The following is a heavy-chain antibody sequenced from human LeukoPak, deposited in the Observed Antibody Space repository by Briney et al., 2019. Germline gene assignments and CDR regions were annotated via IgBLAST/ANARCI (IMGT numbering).Heavy chain of an antibody. D-gene: IGHD2-15*01. CDR3: ARGWWSPKGMDV. CDR1: GYTFTSYA. V-gene: IGHV1-3*01. Sequence: ASVTVSCKASGYTFTSYAMHWVRQAPGQRLEWMGWINAGNGNTKYSQKFQGRVTITRDTSASTAYMELSSLRSEDTAVYYCARGWWSPKGMDVWGQGTTVTVSS. CDR2: INAGNGNT. J-gene: IGHJ6*02.